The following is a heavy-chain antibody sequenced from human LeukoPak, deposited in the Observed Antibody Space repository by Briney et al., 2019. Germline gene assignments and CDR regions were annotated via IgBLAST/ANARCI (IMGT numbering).Heavy chain of an antibody. J-gene: IGHJ4*02. CDR1: GGSLSSGDYY. Sequence: SQTLPLTCTVSGGSLSSGDYYWRWLRQPPGTGLEWIGYIYYSRSTYYNPSLKSRVTISVDTSKNQFSLKLSSVTAADTAVYYCAREGPYYYDSSGLDYWGQGTLVTVSS. CDR3: AREGPYYYDSSGLDY. D-gene: IGHD3-22*01. CDR2: IYYSRST. V-gene: IGHV4-30-4*08.